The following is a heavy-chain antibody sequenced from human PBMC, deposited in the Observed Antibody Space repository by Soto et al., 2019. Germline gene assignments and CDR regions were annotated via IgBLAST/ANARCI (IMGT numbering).Heavy chain of an antibody. V-gene: IGHV4-39*01. CDR2: IYYSGST. CDR1: GGSISSSSYY. D-gene: IGHD3-9*01. Sequence: QLQLQESGPGLVKPSEALSLTCSVSGGSISSSSYYWGWIRQPPGKGLEWIGSIYYSGSTYYNPATRSRVTISIDKSKNQCSLKLSSLTAADTAVYYCARLEGLAPISYYFDFWGQGTLVTVSS. CDR3: ARLEGLAPISYYFDF. J-gene: IGHJ4*02.